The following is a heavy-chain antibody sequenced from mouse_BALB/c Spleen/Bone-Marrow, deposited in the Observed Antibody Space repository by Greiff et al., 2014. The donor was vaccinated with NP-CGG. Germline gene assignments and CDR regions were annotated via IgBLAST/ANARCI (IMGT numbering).Heavy chain of an antibody. D-gene: IGHD4-1*01. CDR1: GYSFTSYW. V-gene: IGHV1S126*01. CDR3: ARVWDVGSYAMDY. Sequence: VQLQQSGPQLVRPGASVKISCKASGYSFTSYWMHWVKQRPGQGLEWIGMIDPSDSETRLNQKFKDKATLTVDKSSSTAYMQLSSPTSEDSAVYYCARVWDVGSYAMDYWGQGTSVTVSS. CDR2: IDPSDSET. J-gene: IGHJ4*01.